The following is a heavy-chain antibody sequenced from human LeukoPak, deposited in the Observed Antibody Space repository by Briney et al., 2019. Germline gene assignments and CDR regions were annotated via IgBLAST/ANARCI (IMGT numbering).Heavy chain of an antibody. J-gene: IGHJ6*02. V-gene: IGHV1-69*01. CDR1: GGTFSSYA. CDR2: IIPIFGTA. Sequence: GSSVKVSCKASGGTFSSYAISWVRQAPGQGLEWMGGIIPIFGTANYAQKFQGRVTITADGSTSTAYMELSSLRSEDTAVYYCARAVVVVAATPGSVRGYYYYYGMDVWGQGTTVTVSS. CDR3: ARAVVVVAATPGSVRGYYYYYGMDV. D-gene: IGHD2-15*01.